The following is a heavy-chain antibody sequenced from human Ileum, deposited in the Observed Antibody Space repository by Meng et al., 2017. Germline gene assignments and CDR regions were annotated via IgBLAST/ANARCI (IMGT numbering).Heavy chain of an antibody. CDR1: GYTFTSYD. Sequence: ASVKVSCKASGYTFTSYDINWVRQATGQGPEWMGWMNPNSGNTGYAQKFQGRVTMTRNTSISTAYMELSSLRSEDTAVYYCARVRNRSSGWYVDAFDIWGQGTMVTVSS. CDR3: ARVRNRSSGWYVDAFDI. J-gene: IGHJ3*02. V-gene: IGHV1-8*01. CDR2: MNPNSGNT. D-gene: IGHD6-19*01.